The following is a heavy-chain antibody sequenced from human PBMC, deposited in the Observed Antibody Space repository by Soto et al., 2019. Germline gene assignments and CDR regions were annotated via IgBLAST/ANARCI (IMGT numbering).Heavy chain of an antibody. Sequence: GGSLRLSCAAYGFTFSSYAMSWVRQAPGKGLEWVSAISGSGGSTYYADSVKGRFTLSRDNSKNTLYLPMNSLRAGDTAVYYCATRDIVVVVAVLVCMDVWGQGTTVTVSS. V-gene: IGHV3-23*01. CDR1: GFTFSSYA. CDR2: ISGSGGST. J-gene: IGHJ6*02. CDR3: ATRDIVVVVAVLVCMDV. D-gene: IGHD2-15*01.